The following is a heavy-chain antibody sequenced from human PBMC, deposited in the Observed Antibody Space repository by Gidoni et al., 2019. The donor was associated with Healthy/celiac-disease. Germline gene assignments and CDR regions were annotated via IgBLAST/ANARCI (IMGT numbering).Heavy chain of an antibody. D-gene: IGHD6-19*01. CDR3: AKDGYSSGWYPNWFDP. Sequence: EVQPVVSGGGLVQPGGSLRLSCAASGFTFSSYAMSWVRQAPGKGLEWVSAISGSGGSTYYADSVKGRFTISRDNSKNTLYLQMNSLRAEDTAVYYCAKDGYSSGWYPNWFDPWGQGTLVTVSS. V-gene: IGHV3-23*04. J-gene: IGHJ5*02. CDR2: ISGSGGST. CDR1: GFTFSSYA.